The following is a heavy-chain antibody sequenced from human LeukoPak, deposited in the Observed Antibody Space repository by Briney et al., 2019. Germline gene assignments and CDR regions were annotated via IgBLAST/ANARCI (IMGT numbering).Heavy chain of an antibody. J-gene: IGHJ6*03. Sequence: PSETLSLTCTVSRGTLSSYYWGWIRQPPGKGLEWVGYMYYSGTTNYNPSLKSRVTISIDRSKSQFSLNLSSVTAADTAVYYCAREDYDLWSAMDVWGKGTTVTVSS. CDR3: AREDYDLWSAMDV. CDR2: MYYSGTT. V-gene: IGHV4-59*01. CDR1: RGTLSSYY. D-gene: IGHD3-3*01.